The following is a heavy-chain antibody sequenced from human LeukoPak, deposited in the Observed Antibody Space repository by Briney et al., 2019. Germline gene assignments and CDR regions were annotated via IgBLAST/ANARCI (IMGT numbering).Heavy chain of an antibody. CDR1: GYTFTSYY. D-gene: IGHD3-10*01. V-gene: IGHV1-46*01. J-gene: IGHJ6*03. Sequence: ASVKVSCKASGYTFTSYYMHWVRQARGQGLEWMGIINPSGGSTSYAQKFQGRVTMTRDTSTSTVYMELSSLRSEDTAVYYCARADGSGSPPYYYYMDVWGKGTTVTVSS. CDR2: INPSGGST. CDR3: ARADGSGSPPYYYYMDV.